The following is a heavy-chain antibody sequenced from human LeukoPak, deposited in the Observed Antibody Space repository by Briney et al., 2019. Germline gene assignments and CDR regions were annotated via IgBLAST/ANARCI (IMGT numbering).Heavy chain of an antibody. CDR1: GFSFSAYW. CDR2: INLDGSEK. CDR3: ARDVKYPLDI. D-gene: IGHD2-2*02. V-gene: IGHV3-7*01. J-gene: IGHJ3*02. Sequence: GGSLTLSCAASGFSFSAYWMSWVRQASGKGLEWVANINLDGSEKYYVDSVRGRFTISRDNAKNSLYLQMNSLRDEDAAVYFCARDVKYPLDIWGQGTMVTVSS.